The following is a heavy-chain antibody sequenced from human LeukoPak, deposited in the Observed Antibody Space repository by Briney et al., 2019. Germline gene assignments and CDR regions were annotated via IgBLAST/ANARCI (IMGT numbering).Heavy chain of an antibody. CDR1: GFRFNRDW. V-gene: IGHV5-51*01. CDR2: IYPGDSDT. J-gene: IGHJ3*01. CDR3: ARTRGARDAFDL. Sequence: GESLKISCKASGFRFNRDWIGWVRQMPGKGLEWMGIIYPGDSDTRYSPSFQGQVTISADKSVSAAYLQWNSLKASDSSIYYCARTRGARDAFDLWGQGTMVTVSS. D-gene: IGHD3/OR15-3a*01.